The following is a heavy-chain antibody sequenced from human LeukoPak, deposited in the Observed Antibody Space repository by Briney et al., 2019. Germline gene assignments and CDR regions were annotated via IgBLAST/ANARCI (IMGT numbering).Heavy chain of an antibody. CDR3: ARHRITMVRGVQVGNWFDP. CDR1: GYTFTSYG. Sequence: VKVSCKASGYTFTSYGISWVRQAPGQGLEWMGWISAYNGNTNYAQKLQGRVTMTTDTSTSTAYMELRSLRSDDTAVYYCARHRITMVRGVQVGNWFDPWGQGTLVTVSS. D-gene: IGHD3-10*01. J-gene: IGHJ5*02. V-gene: IGHV1-18*01. CDR2: ISAYNGNT.